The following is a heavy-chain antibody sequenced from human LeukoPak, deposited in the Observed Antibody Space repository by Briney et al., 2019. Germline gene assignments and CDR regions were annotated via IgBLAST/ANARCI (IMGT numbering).Heavy chain of an antibody. CDR3: ARGGDSSYYGDY. V-gene: IGHV3-66*01. D-gene: IGHD3-22*01. CDR1: GFTVSSNY. Sequence: GGSLRLSCAASGFTVSSNYMNWVRQAPGKGLEWVSLTYSGGSTHYADSVKGRFTISRDNSKNTLYLQMNSLRAEDTAVYYCARGGDSSYYGDYWGQGTLVTVSS. J-gene: IGHJ4*02. CDR2: TYSGGST.